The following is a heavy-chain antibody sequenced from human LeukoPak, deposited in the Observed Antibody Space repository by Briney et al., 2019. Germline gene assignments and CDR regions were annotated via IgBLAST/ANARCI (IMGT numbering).Heavy chain of an antibody. D-gene: IGHD5-12*01. J-gene: IGHJ4*02. CDR3: ARGGSGYSGYGKGGYYFDY. Sequence: PSQTLSLTCTVSGGSISSGSYYWSWIRQPAGKGREWVGRIDTSGSTNYNPSLKTRVTISVDTSKNQLSLKLSSVTAADTAVYYCARGGSGYSGYGKGGYYFDYWGQGTLVTVSS. CDR2: IDTSGST. V-gene: IGHV4-61*02. CDR1: GGSISSGSYY.